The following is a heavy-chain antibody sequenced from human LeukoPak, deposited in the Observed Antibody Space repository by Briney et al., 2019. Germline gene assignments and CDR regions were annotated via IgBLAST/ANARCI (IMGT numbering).Heavy chain of an antibody. CDR3: ATALGATTGGFDY. D-gene: IGHD1-26*01. Sequence: ASVKVSCKASGYTFTSYGINWVRQAPGQGLEWMGWISAYNSNTHYAQKLQGRVTMTTDISTSTAYMELRSLRSDDTAVYYCATALGATTGGFDYWGQGTLVTVSS. J-gene: IGHJ4*02. V-gene: IGHV1-18*01. CDR2: ISAYNSNT. CDR1: GYTFTSYG.